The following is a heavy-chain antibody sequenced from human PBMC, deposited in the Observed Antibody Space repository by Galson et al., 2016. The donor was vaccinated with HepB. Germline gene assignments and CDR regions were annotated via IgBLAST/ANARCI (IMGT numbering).Heavy chain of an antibody. D-gene: IGHD6-13*01. CDR3: AREDRSLWYPLFDL. CDR2: IYSSGTS. J-gene: IGHJ4*02. V-gene: IGHV4-4*07. CDR1: EGSMSDYF. Sequence: ETLSLTCTVSEGSMSDYFWSWIRQPAGKGLEWIGRIYSSGTSNYNPSLKSRVTMSLDTSKNHISLRLTSVTAADTAIYYRAREDRSLWYPLFDLWGRGTLITVSP.